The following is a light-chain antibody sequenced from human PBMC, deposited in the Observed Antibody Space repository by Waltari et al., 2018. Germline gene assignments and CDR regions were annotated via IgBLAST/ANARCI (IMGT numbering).Light chain of an antibody. J-gene: IGKJ1*01. V-gene: IGKV3D-15*01. CDR3: QQYDHWPWT. CDR2: GTS. Sequence: DIVMTQSPATLSLSPGESATLSCRASQSVRSTFDWFQQKPGQPPRLLIYGTSTRATGIPARFSGSGSGTEFSLTISSLQPEDFATYYCQQYDHWPWTFGQGTRVEAK. CDR1: QSVRST.